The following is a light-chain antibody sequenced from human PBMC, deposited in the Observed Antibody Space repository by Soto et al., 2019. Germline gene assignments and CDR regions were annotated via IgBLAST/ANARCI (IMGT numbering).Light chain of an antibody. CDR3: QQYNNWWT. Sequence: EIVMTQSPATLSVSPGERATLSCRASQSVSSSLAWYQQKPGQAPRLLIYGASTRATGIPARFSGSGSGTEFTLTFSSLRSEDFAVYYCQQYNNWWTLGQWTKVEIK. V-gene: IGKV3-15*01. CDR1: QSVSSS. CDR2: GAS. J-gene: IGKJ1*01.